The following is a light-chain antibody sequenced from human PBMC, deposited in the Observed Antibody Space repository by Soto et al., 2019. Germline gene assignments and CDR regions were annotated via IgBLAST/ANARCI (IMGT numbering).Light chain of an antibody. Sequence: EIVLTQSPGTLSLTPGERATLSCSASQSVSSSYLAWYQQKPGQAPRLLIYGASSRATGIPDRFSGSGSGTDFTLTISRLEPEDFAVYYCQQYGSSLTWTFGQGTMV. CDR2: GAS. CDR1: QSVSSSY. J-gene: IGKJ1*01. CDR3: QQYGSSLTWT. V-gene: IGKV3-20*01.